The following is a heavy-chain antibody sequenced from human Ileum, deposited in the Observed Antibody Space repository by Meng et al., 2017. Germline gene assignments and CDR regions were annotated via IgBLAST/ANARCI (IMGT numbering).Heavy chain of an antibody. Sequence: LVVSGGVVVQAGGSLRLSCAASGFTFSDHYMDWVRQDPAKGLEWVGRNRKKVNSYTTEYAATVKVRFTISIDDSENSLYLQMSSLTAEDMDVYYCAKGNPYYFDNWCQGTLVTVSS. CDR2: NRKKVNSYTT. D-gene: IGHD2-21*01. J-gene: IGHJ4*02. CDR3: AKGNPYYFDN. V-gene: IGHV3-72*01. CDR1: GFTFSDHY.